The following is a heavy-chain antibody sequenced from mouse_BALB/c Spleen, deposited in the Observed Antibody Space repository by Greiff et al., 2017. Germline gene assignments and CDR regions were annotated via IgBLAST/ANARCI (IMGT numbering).Heavy chain of an antibody. CDR3: ARGVKGYAMDY. Sequence: VQLQQSGAELVRPGVSVKISCKGSGYKFTDYAMHWVKQSHAKSLEWIGVISTYYGDASYNQKFKGKATMTVDKSSSTAYMELARLTSEDSAIYYCARGVKGYAMDYWGQGTSVTVSS. J-gene: IGHJ4*01. V-gene: IGHV1S137*01. D-gene: IGHD1-3*01. CDR2: ISTYYGDA. CDR1: GYKFTDYA.